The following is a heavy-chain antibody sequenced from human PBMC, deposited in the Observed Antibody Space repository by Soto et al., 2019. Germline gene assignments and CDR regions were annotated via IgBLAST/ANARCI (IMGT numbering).Heavy chain of an antibody. J-gene: IGHJ4*02. Sequence: SETLSLTCTVSGGSISSGGYYWSWIRQHPGKGLEWIGYIYYSGSTYYNPSLKSRVTISVDTSKNQFSLKLSSVTAADTAVYYCARGDFNDYVWGSYPYFDYWGQGTLV. CDR2: IYYSGST. D-gene: IGHD3-16*01. CDR1: GGSISSGGYY. CDR3: ARGDFNDYVWGSYPYFDY. V-gene: IGHV4-31*03.